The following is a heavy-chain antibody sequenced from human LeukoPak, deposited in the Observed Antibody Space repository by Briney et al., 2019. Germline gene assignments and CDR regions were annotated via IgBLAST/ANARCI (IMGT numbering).Heavy chain of an antibody. D-gene: IGHD5-12*01. J-gene: IGHJ4*02. CDR2: INPNSGDT. Sequence: WASVKVSCKASGYTLTGYYMHWLRQAPGQGLEWMGWINPNSGDTNYAQKFQGRVTMTRDASISTAYMELSRLTSDDTAVYYCAKNPYEYYFDYWGQGTLVTVSS. CDR1: GYTLTGYY. CDR3: AKNPYEYYFDY. V-gene: IGHV1-2*02.